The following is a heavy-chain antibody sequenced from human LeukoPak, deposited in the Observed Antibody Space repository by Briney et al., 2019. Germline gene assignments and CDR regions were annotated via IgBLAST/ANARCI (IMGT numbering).Heavy chain of an antibody. D-gene: IGHD5-18*01. Sequence: GGSLRLSCAASGFTFSSYAMSWVRQAPGKGLEWVSSISSSSSYIYYADSVKGRFTISRDNAKNSLYLQMNSLRAEDTAVYYCARGKAMDYYFDYWGQGTLVTVSS. V-gene: IGHV3-21*01. J-gene: IGHJ4*02. CDR2: ISSSSSYI. CDR1: GFTFSSYA. CDR3: ARGKAMDYYFDY.